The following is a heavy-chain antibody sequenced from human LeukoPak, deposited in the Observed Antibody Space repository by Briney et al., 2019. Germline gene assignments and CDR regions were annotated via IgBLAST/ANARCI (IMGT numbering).Heavy chain of an antibody. CDR1: RFTFSSYW. CDR2: IKQDGSEK. J-gene: IGHJ4*02. CDR3: ARDTLLGALGHDY. Sequence: GGSLRLSCAASRFTFSSYWMSWVRQAPGKGLEWVANIKQDGSEKYYVDSVKGRFTISRDNAKNSLYLQMNSLRAEDTAVYYCARDTLLGALGHDYWGQGTLVTVSS. V-gene: IGHV3-7*01. D-gene: IGHD3-16*01.